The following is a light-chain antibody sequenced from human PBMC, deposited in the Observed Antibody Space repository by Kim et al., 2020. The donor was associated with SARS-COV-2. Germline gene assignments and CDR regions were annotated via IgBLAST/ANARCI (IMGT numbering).Light chain of an antibody. CDR2: DVS. Sequence: QSALTQPASVSGSPGQSITISCTGTSSDVGGYNYVSWYQQHPGKAPKLMIYDVSNRPSGVSNRFSGSKSGNTASLTISGLQAEDEADYYCQSYDGSLSGSWVFGGGTQLTVL. CDR3: QSYDGSLSGSWV. V-gene: IGLV2-14*03. CDR1: SSDVGGYNY. J-gene: IGLJ3*02.